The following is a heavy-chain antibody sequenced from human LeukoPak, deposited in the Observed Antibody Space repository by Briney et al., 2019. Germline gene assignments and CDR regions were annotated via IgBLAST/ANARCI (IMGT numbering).Heavy chain of an antibody. CDR3: ARRNDEGAFDY. Sequence: GGSLRLSCAASGFTVTSNYMNWVRQAPGKGLEWVSVIYSGGSTFYADSVKGRFTISRDNSKNTLYLQMNSLRAEDTAVYYCARRNDEGAFDYWGQGTLVTVSS. CDR2: IYSGGST. D-gene: IGHD1-1*01. J-gene: IGHJ4*02. CDR1: GFTVTSNY. V-gene: IGHV3-53*01.